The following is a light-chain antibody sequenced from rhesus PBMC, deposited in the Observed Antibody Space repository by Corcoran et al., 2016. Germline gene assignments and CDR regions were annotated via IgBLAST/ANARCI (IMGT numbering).Light chain of an antibody. Sequence: DIQMTQSPSSLSASVGDTVTITCRASQDISSYLIWFQQKQGKAPKRLFYGASCLESGVPSRFSGSGSGTEFTLTISSLQPEDFAVYYCLQHNIYPLSFGPGTKVELK. CDR2: GAS. CDR1: QDISSY. V-gene: IGKV1-28*01. CDR3: LQHNIYPLS. J-gene: IGKJ2*01.